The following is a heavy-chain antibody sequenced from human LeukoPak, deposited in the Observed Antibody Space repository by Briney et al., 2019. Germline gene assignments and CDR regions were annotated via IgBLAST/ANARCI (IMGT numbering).Heavy chain of an antibody. D-gene: IGHD4-11*01. J-gene: IGHJ6*02. Sequence: GGSLRLSCAASGFVVGGNYMSWVRQAPGKGLEWVSVIYSGGSTYYADSVKGRFSTSRDSSTSTLFLQMDSLRVEDTAMYYCARPTDDDSTRYGMDVWGQGTTVIVSS. CDR2: IYSGGST. CDR3: ARPTDDDSTRYGMDV. CDR1: GFVVGGNY. V-gene: IGHV3-53*01.